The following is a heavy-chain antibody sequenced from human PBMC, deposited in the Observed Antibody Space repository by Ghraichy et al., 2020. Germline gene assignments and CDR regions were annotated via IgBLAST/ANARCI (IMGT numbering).Heavy chain of an antibody. V-gene: IGHV3-33*01. CDR2: IWYDGSNK. J-gene: IGHJ4*02. Sequence: GGSLRLSCAASGFTFSSYGMHWVRQAPGKGLEWVAVIWYDGSNKYYADSVKGRFTISRDNSKNTLYLQMNSLRAEDTAVYYCARVSEQWLVQPYYFDYWGQGTLVTVSS. CDR1: GFTFSSYG. CDR3: ARVSEQWLVQPYYFDY. D-gene: IGHD6-19*01.